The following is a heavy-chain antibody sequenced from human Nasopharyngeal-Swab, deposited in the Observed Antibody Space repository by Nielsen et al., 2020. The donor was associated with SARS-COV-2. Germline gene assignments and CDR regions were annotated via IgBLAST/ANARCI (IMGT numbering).Heavy chain of an antibody. CDR2: IYWDDDK. CDR3: AHPAGGNWDWYFDL. Sequence: SAPTLVTPPQTLTLTCTFSGFSLSTSGVGVGWIRQPPGKALEWLALIYWDDDKRYSTSLKSRPTITKDTSKNQVVLTMTNMDPVDTATYYCAHPAGGNWDWYFDLWGRGTLVTVSS. D-gene: IGHD7-27*01. J-gene: IGHJ2*01. CDR1: GFSLSTSGVG. V-gene: IGHV2-5*02.